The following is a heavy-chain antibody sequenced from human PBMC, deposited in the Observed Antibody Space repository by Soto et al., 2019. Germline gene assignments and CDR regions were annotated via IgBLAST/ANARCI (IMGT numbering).Heavy chain of an antibody. CDR3: ARGLLFLQSSHLSNYYYKMDV. Sequence: QVQLVQSGAEVKKPGASVKVSCKAFGYTFTSYDINWVRQATGHGLEWMGWMNPNHGNTEYAEGFQGRVTMTTNTSINTDYMELSSLRSEETAVYYCARGLLFLQSSHLSNYYYKMDVWGKGTTVTVS. J-gene: IGHJ6*03. D-gene: IGHD3-10*01. CDR1: GYTFTSYD. CDR2: MNPNHGNT. V-gene: IGHV1-8*01.